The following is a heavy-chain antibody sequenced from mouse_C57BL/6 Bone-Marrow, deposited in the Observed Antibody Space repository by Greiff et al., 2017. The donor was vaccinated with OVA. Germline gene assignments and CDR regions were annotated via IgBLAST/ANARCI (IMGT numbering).Heavy chain of an antibody. CDR3: ARGEYYAMDY. J-gene: IGHJ4*01. CDR1: GYTFTSYW. CDR2: IYPGSGST. Sequence: VKLQQSGAELVKPGASVKMSCKASGYTFTSYWITWVKQRPGQGLEWIGDIYPGSGSTNYNEKFKSKATLTVDTSSSTAYMQLSSLTSEDSAVYYCARGEYYAMDYWGQGTSVTVSS. V-gene: IGHV1-55*01.